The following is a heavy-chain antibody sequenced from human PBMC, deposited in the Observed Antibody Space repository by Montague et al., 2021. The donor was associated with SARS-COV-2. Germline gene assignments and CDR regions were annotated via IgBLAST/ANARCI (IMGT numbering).Heavy chain of an antibody. Sequence: SLRLSCAASGFTFSSYSMNWVRQAPGKGLEWVSSISSSSSYIYYADSVKGRFTISRDNTKNSLYPQMNSLRAEDTAVYYCARDLVVVAATPIDYWGQGTLVTVSS. V-gene: IGHV3-21*01. CDR1: GFTFSSYS. D-gene: IGHD2-15*01. CDR2: ISSSSSYI. J-gene: IGHJ4*02. CDR3: ARDLVVVAATPIDY.